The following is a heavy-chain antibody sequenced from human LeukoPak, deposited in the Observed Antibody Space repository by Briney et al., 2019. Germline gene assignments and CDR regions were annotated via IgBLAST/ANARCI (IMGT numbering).Heavy chain of an antibody. CDR2: VNADNSNT. D-gene: IGHD3-22*01. V-gene: IGHV1-3*03. CDR3: AVGDYYYDTRFDY. Sequence: ASVTVSCTASGFPFTSYAIHWVRQAPGQRLEWMGWVNADNSNTKYSQEFQGRVTITRDTSASTAYMDLNSLRSEDMAVYYCAVGDYYYDTRFDYWGQGTLVIVSS. CDR1: GFPFTSYA. J-gene: IGHJ4*02.